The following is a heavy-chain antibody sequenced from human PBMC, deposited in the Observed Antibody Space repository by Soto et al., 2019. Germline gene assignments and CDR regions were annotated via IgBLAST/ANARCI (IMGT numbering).Heavy chain of an antibody. J-gene: IGHJ6*03. CDR2: IYYSGST. D-gene: IGHD1-1*01. CDR3: ARGGGNYHYYYYMDV. V-gene: IGHV4-59*01. Sequence: SETLSLTCTVSGGSISSYYWSWIRQPPGKGLEWIGYIYYSGSTNYNPSLKSRVTISVDTSKNQFSLKLSSVTAADTAVYYCARGGGNYHYYYYMDVWGKGTTVTVPS. CDR1: GGSISSYY.